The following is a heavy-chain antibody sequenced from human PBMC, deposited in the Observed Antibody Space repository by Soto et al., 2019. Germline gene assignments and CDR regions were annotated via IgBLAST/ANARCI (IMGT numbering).Heavy chain of an antibody. J-gene: IGHJ4*02. CDR2: IWYDGSNK. V-gene: IGHV3-33*01. CDR1: GFTFSSYG. CDR3: ARDPSDYDSSGALDY. Sequence: GGSLRLSCAASGFTFSSYGMHWVRQAPGKGLEWVAVIWYDGSNKYYADSVKGRFTISRDNSKNTLYLQMNGLRAEDTAVYYCARDPSDYDSSGALDYWGQGTLVTVSS. D-gene: IGHD3-22*01.